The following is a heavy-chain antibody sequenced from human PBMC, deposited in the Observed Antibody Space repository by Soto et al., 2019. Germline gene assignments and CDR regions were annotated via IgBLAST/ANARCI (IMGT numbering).Heavy chain of an antibody. D-gene: IGHD5-12*01. CDR3: ARERWLRFAAARNHFDY. CDR2: IYYSGST. J-gene: IGHJ4*02. Sequence: PSETLSLSCPVSGGSVSSGSYDWSWIRQPPGKGLEWIGYIYYSGSTNYNPSLKSRVTISVDTSKNQFSLKLSSVTAADTAVYYCARERWLRFAAARNHFDYWGQGTLVTVSS. CDR1: GGSVSSGSYD. V-gene: IGHV4-61*01.